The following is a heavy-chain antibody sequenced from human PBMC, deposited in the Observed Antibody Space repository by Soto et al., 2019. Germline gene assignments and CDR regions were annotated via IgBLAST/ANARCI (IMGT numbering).Heavy chain of an antibody. Sequence: QITLKESGPTLVKPTQTLTLTCTFSGFSLSTSGVGVGWIRQPPGKALEWLALIFWDDDKRYSPSLKSRLTITKATYKNQVVLTMTNMDPVDAATYYCTHHGYYSYGMDVWGQGTTVTVSS. CDR3: THHGYYSYGMDV. V-gene: IGHV2-5*02. J-gene: IGHJ6*02. CDR1: GFSLSTSGVG. CDR2: IFWDDDK.